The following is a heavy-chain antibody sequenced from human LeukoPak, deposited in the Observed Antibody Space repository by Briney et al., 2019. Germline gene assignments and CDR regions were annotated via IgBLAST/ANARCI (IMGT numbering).Heavy chain of an antibody. CDR2: MNPNSGNT. CDR3: AMGYIYSRGYYFDY. V-gene: IGHV1-8*01. J-gene: IGHJ4*02. D-gene: IGHD3-22*01. CDR1: GYTFTSYD. Sequence: ASVTVSCKASGYTFTSYDINWVRQATGQGLEWMGWMNPNSGNTVYAQKFQGRVTMTRNTSISTAYMDLSSLRSEDTAVHYCAMGYIYSRGYYFDYWGQGTLVTVSS.